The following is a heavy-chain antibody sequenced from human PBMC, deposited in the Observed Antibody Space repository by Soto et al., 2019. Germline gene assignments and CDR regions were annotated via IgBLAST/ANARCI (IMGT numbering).Heavy chain of an antibody. CDR2: IYTSGST. CDR1: GGSIRSYY. J-gene: IGHJ3*02. CDR3: ARVPIYYDSSGYYHYGTFDI. Sequence: PSETLSLTCTVSGGSIRSYYWSGIRQPAGKGLESIGRIYTSGSTNYNPSLKSRVTMSVDTSKNQFSLKLSSVTAADTAVYYCARVPIYYDSSGYYHYGTFDIWGQGTMVTVSS. D-gene: IGHD3-22*01. V-gene: IGHV4-4*07.